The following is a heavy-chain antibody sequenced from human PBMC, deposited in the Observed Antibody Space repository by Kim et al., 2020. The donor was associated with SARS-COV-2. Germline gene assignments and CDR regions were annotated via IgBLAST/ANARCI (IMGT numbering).Heavy chain of an antibody. V-gene: IGHV3-21*01. Sequence: GGSLRLSCAASGFTFSSYSMNWVRQAPGKGLEWVSSISSSSSYIYYADSVKGRFTISRDNAKNSLYLQMNSLRAEDTAVYYCARKRAGGRGFDYWGQGTLVTVSS. CDR1: GFTFSSYS. J-gene: IGHJ4*02. D-gene: IGHD3-16*01. CDR3: ARKRAGGRGFDY. CDR2: ISSSSSYI.